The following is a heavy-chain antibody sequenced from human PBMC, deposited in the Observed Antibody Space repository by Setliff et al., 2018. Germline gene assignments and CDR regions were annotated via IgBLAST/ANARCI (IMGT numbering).Heavy chain of an antibody. CDR1: GESFSGYF. V-gene: IGHV4-34*01. Sequence: SETLSLTCAVYGESFSGYFWSWIRQTPEKGLEWIGEISHSGNTNYNPSFKSRVTISIDTSKNQFSLKVNSVTAADTAVYFCARHLGEWLDWFDPWGQGTLVTVSS. CDR2: ISHSGNT. J-gene: IGHJ5*02. CDR3: ARHLGEWLDWFDP. D-gene: IGHD3-16*01.